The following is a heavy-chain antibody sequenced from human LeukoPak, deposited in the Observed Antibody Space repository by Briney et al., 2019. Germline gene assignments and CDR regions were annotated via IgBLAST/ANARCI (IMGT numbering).Heavy chain of an antibody. V-gene: IGHV1-8*01. Sequence: GASVKVSCKASGYTFTSYDINWVRQATGQGLEWMGWMNPNSGNTGYAQKFQGRVTMTRDTSISTAYMELSRLRSDDTAVYYCAVEYSSSWGDYWGQGTLVTVSS. CDR3: AVEYSSSWGDY. D-gene: IGHD6-6*01. CDR2: MNPNSGNT. J-gene: IGHJ4*02. CDR1: GYTFTSYD.